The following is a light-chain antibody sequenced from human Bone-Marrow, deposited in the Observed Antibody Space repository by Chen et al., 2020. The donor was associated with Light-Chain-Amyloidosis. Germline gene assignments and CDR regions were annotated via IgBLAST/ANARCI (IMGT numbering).Light chain of an antibody. V-gene: IGLV3-25*03. CDR3: QSADSSGTYEVI. CDR1: DLPTKY. J-gene: IGLJ2*01. CDR2: RDT. Sequence: SYELTQPPSVSVSPGQTARITCSGDDLPTKYAYWYQQKPGQAPVLVIHRDTERPSGISERFSGSSSGTTATLTISCVQAEDEADYHWQSADSSGTYEVIFGGGTKLTVL.